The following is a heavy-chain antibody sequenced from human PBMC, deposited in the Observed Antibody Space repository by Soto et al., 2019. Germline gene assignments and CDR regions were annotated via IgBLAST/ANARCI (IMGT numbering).Heavy chain of an antibody. CDR3: AKAEAIGDYYFDY. Sequence: GESLKISCAASGFTFSSYAMSWVRQAPGKGLEWVSAISGSGGSTYYADSVKGRFTISRDNSKNTLYLQMNSLRAEDTAVYYCAKAEAIGDYYFDYWGQGTLVTVSS. D-gene: IGHD3-10*01. CDR2: ISGSGGST. CDR1: GFTFSSYA. J-gene: IGHJ4*02. V-gene: IGHV3-23*01.